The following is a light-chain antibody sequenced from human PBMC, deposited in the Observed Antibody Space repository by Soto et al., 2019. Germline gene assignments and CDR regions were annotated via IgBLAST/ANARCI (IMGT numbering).Light chain of an antibody. V-gene: IGKV3-20*01. J-gene: IGKJ1*01. CDR1: QGLNSAY. CDR2: GAS. Sequence: EIVLTQSPGTRSLSPGERAALTWRASQGLNSAYLAWYQQKPGQAPRLLIYGASSRDSGIPDRFSGSGSGTDFTLTISRLEPEDFAVYFCQQYGDSPWTFGQGTKVEIK. CDR3: QQYGDSPWT.